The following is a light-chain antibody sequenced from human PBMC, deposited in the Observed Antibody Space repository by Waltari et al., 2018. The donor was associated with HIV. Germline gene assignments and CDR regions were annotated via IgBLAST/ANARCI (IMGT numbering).Light chain of an antibody. CDR2: EVS. CDR1: RSDVGGYNL. CDR3: CAYAGSTTYVI. V-gene: IGLV2-23*02. J-gene: IGLJ2*01. Sequence: QSALPQPASVSGSPGQSITISCTGTRSDVGGYNLVSWYQQHPGKAPKLMIYEVSKLPSGVSNRFSGSKSGNTASLTISGLQAEDEADYYCCAYAGSTTYVIFGGGTKLTVL.